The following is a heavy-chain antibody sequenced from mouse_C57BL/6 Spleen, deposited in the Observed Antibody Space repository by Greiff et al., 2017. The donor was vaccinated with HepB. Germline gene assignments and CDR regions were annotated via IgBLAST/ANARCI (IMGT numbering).Heavy chain of an antibody. Sequence: QVQLQQSGAELARPGASVKMSCKASGYTFTSYSMHWVKQRPGQGLEWIGYINPSSGYTKYNQKFKDKATLTADKSSSTAYMQLSSLTSEDSAVYYGARGDYSNYVDYWGQGTTLTVAS. CDR2: INPSSGYT. D-gene: IGHD2-5*01. J-gene: IGHJ2*01. CDR3: ARGDYSNYVDY. V-gene: IGHV1-4*01. CDR1: GYTFTSYS.